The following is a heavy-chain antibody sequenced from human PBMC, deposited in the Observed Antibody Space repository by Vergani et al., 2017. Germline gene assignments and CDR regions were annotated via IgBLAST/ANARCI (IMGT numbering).Heavy chain of an antibody. CDR1: GGSISRGDYY. CDR3: ARVITMVRGVIIAYFDY. D-gene: IGHD3-10*01. CDR2: IYYSGST. Sequence: QVQLQESGPGLVKPSQTLSLTCTVSGGSISRGDYYWSWIRQPPGKGLEWIGYIYYSGSTYYNPSLKSRVTISVDTSKNQFSLKLSSVTAADTAVYYCARVITMVRGVIIAYFDYWGQGTLVTVSS. J-gene: IGHJ4*02. V-gene: IGHV4-30-4*08.